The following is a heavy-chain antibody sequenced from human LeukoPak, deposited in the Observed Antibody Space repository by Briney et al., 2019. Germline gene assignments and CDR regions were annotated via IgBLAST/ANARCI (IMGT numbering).Heavy chain of an antibody. V-gene: IGHV4-59*08. CDR2: IYYSGST. J-gene: IGHJ6*02. Sequence: SETLSLTCTVSGGSISSYYWGWIRQPPGKGLEWIGYIYYSGSTNYNPSLKSRVTISVDTSKNQFSLKLSSVTAADTAVYYYARLAAAGTFLGYYYGMDVWGQGTTVTVSS. D-gene: IGHD6-13*01. CDR1: GGSISSYY. CDR3: ARLAAAGTFLGYYYGMDV.